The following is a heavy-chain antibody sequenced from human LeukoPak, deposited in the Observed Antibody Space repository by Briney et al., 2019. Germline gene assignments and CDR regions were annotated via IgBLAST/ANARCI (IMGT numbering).Heavy chain of an antibody. D-gene: IGHD3-16*01. CDR1: GFTFSSYW. CDR3: ARVGGRGSPVSY. CDR2: INSDGSST. J-gene: IGHJ4*02. Sequence: QPGGSLRLSCAASGFTFSSYWMHWVRQAPGKGLVWVSRINSDGSSTSYADSAKGRFSISRDNAKNTLYLQMNSLRAEDTAVYYCARVGGRGSPVSYWGQGTLVTVSS. V-gene: IGHV3-74*01.